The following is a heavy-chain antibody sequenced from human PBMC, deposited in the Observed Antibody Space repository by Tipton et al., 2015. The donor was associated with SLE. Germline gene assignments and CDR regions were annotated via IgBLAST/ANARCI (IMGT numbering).Heavy chain of an antibody. D-gene: IGHD2-2*01. V-gene: IGHV4-34*01. CDR2: IYHSGST. CDR3: ARGRVVVVPAAPLDY. J-gene: IGHJ4*02. CDR1: GGSFSGYY. Sequence: TLSLTCAVYGGSFSGYYWSWIRQPPGKGLEWIGEIYHSGSTNYNPSLKSRVTISVDKSKNQFSLKLSSVTAADTAVYYCARGRVVVVPAAPLDYWGQGTLVTVSS.